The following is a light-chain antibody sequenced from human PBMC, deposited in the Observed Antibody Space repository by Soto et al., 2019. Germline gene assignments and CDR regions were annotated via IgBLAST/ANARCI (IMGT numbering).Light chain of an antibody. J-gene: IGKJ4*01. Sequence: ILVTQSPGTLSLSPGERATLSCRGSQSVSSSYLVWYQQRPGQPPRLLIYGASNGAAGIPDRFTGTGSGTDVTLTLYRLEPEDSAVYYCQQYGSSALTFGGGTKV. CDR1: QSVSSSY. CDR2: GAS. V-gene: IGKV3-20*01. CDR3: QQYGSSALT.